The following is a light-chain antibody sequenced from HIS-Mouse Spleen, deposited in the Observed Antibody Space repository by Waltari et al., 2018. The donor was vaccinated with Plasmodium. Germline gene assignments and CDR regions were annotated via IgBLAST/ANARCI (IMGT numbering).Light chain of an antibody. Sequence: QSALTQPASVSGSPGQSITISCTGTSRAVGGYNYVYWYQQHPGKAPKLMIYDVSNRPSGVSNRFSGSKSGNTASLTISGLQAEDEADYYCSSYTSSSTVVFGGGTKLTVL. CDR1: SRAVGGYNY. CDR2: DVS. V-gene: IGLV2-14*03. CDR3: SSYTSSSTVV. J-gene: IGLJ2*01.